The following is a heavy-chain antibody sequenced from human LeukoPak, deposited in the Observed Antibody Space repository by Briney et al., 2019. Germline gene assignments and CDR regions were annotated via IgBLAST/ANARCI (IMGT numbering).Heavy chain of an antibody. CDR2: FDPEDGET. CDR1: GYTLTELS. CDR3: ATTYCSSTSCRLFDP. J-gene: IGHJ5*02. Sequence: GASVKVSCKVSGYTLTELSMRWVRQAPGKGLEWMGGFDPEDGETIYAQKFQGRVTMTEDTSTDTAYMELSSLRSEDTAVYYCATTYCSSTSCRLFDPWGQGTLVTVSS. D-gene: IGHD2-2*01. V-gene: IGHV1-24*01.